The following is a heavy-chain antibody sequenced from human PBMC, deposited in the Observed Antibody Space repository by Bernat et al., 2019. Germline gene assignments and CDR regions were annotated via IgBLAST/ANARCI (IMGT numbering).Heavy chain of an antibody. V-gene: IGHV4-39*01. CDR3: ADGYSSSWSPFDY. D-gene: IGHD6-13*01. J-gene: IGHJ4*02. CDR1: GGSISSSSYY. Sequence: QLQLQESGPGLVKPSETLSLTCPVSGGSISSSSYYWGWIRQPPGKGLEWIGSIYYCGSTYYNPSLKSRVTISVDTSKNQFSLKLSSVTAADTAVYYCADGYSSSWSPFDYWGQGTLVTVSS. CDR2: IYYCGST.